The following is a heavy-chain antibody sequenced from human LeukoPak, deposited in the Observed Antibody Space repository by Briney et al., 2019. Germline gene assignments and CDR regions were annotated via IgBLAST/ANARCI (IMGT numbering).Heavy chain of an antibody. CDR2: IIPILGIA. V-gene: IGHV1-69*02. Sequence: ASVKVSCKASGGTFISYTISWVRQAPGRRLEWMGRIIPILGIANYAQKFQGRVTITADKSTSTAYMELSSLRSEDTAVYYCASGVGYYDSSGYYYSPIECWGQGTLVTVSS. J-gene: IGHJ4*02. CDR1: GGTFISYT. CDR3: ASGVGYYDSSGYYYSPIEC. D-gene: IGHD3-22*01.